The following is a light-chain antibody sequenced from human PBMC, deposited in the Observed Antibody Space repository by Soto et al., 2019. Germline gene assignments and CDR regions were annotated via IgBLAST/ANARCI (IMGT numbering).Light chain of an antibody. V-gene: IGLV2-23*03. CDR1: SSDVGSYNL. J-gene: IGLJ1*01. CDR2: EGS. CDR3: CSYAGSSTFAYV. Sequence: QSVLNQPASVSGSPGQSITISCTGTSSDVGSYNLVSWYQHHPGKAPKLIIYEGSKRPSGVSNRFSGSKSGNTASLTISGLQAEDEADFYYCSYAGSSTFAYVFGTGTKVTVL.